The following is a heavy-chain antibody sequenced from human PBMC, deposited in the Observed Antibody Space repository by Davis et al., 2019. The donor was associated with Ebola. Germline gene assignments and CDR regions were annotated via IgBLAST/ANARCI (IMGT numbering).Heavy chain of an antibody. CDR3: AAAGALWFRELLHYYYYGMDV. CDR2: IVVGSGNT. D-gene: IGHD3-10*01. CDR1: GFTFTSSA. J-gene: IGHJ6*02. V-gene: IGHV1-58*01. Sequence: SVKVSCKASGFTFTSSAVQWVRQARGQRLEWIGWIVVGSGNTNYAQKFQERVTITRDMSTSTAYMELSSLRSEDTAVYYCAAAGALWFRELLHYYYYGMDVWGQGTTVTVSS.